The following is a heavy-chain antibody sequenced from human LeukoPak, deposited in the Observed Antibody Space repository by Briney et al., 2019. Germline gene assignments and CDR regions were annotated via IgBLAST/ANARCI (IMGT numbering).Heavy chain of an antibody. Sequence: SETLSLTCTVSGASISRYYWSCIRQHPGKGLEWIGYIYYTGNTTYGPSLKSRVTISLDTSKGQFSLKLTSLTAADTAVYYCARGGINWFDPWGQGTLVTVSS. CDR1: GASISRYY. V-gene: IGHV4-59*01. J-gene: IGHJ5*02. CDR3: ARGGINWFDP. CDR2: IYYTGNT.